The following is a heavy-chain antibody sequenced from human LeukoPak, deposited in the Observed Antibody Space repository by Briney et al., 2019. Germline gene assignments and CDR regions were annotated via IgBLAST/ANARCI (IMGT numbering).Heavy chain of an antibody. Sequence: SVKVSCKASGGTFSSYAISWVRQAPGQGLEWMGRIIPILGIANYAQKFQGRVTITADKSTSTAYMELSSLRSEDTAVYYCASLKGIVATSDYWGQGTLVTVSS. V-gene: IGHV1-69*04. CDR2: IIPILGIA. D-gene: IGHD5-12*01. CDR3: ASLKGIVATSDY. J-gene: IGHJ4*02. CDR1: GGTFSSYA.